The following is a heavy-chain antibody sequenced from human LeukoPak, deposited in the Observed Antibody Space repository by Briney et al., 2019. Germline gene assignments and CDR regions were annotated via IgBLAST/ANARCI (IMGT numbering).Heavy chain of an antibody. D-gene: IGHD3-3*01. CDR2: IYSSGNA. V-gene: IGHV4-4*07. CDR3: ARTLTDFWSAYGH. CDR1: GGTFSSNY. Sequence: SETLSLTCSISGGTFSSNYWGWIRQPAGKGLEWIGQIYSSGNANYNPSLKSRVTLSVDKSKNQFFLNLRSVTAADTAVYYCARTLTDFWSAYGHWGQGTLVSVVS. J-gene: IGHJ4*02.